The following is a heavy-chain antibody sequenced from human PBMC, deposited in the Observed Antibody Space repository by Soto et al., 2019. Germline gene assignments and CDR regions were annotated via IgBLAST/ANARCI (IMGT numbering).Heavy chain of an antibody. Sequence: SETLSLTCTVSGGSISSGNYYWSWIRQHPGKGLEWIGSIYYSGSTYYNPSLKSRVTISVDTSKNQFSLKLSSVTAADTAVYYCARGVRYYDSSGYYDYWGQGTLVTVSS. CDR1: GGSISSGNYY. D-gene: IGHD3-22*01. V-gene: IGHV4-39*01. CDR2: IYYSGST. CDR3: ARGVRYYDSSGYYDY. J-gene: IGHJ4*02.